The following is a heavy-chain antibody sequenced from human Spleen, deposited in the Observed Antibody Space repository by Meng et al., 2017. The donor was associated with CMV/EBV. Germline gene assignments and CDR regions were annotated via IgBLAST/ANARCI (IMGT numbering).Heavy chain of an antibody. J-gene: IGHJ3*02. V-gene: IGHV1-2*02. Sequence: ASVKVSCKVSGYIFTGYYLHWVRQAPGQGLEWMGWINPNSGGTEFAQKFQGRVTLTRDTSISTAYMELSRLRSDDTAVYYCAREDIVVVPAAIEEAFDIWGQGTMVTVSS. D-gene: IGHD2-2*01. CDR2: INPNSGGT. CDR3: AREDIVVVPAAIEEAFDI. CDR1: GYIFTGYY.